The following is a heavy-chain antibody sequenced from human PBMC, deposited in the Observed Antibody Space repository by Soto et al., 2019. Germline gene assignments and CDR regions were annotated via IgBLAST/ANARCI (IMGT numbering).Heavy chain of an antibody. CDR1: GFTFTSYA. J-gene: IGHJ4*02. CDR2: ISAYNDNT. CDR3: ARMIFGRSGAYYFDS. Sequence: GASVKVSCKASGFTFTSYAISWVRQAPGQGLEWMGWISAYNDNTNYAQKLQGRVTMTTDTSTSTAYMELRSLRSDDTAVYYCARMIFGRSGAYYFDSWGQGILVTVSS. D-gene: IGHD3-3*01. V-gene: IGHV1-18*01.